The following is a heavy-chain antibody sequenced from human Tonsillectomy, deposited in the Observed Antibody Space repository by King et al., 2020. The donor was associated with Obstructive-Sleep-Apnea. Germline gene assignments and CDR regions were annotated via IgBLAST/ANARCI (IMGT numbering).Heavy chain of an antibody. J-gene: IGHJ3*02. D-gene: IGHD1-20*01. CDR2: ISSSSSYI. Sequence: VQLVESGGGLVKPGGSLRLSCAASGFTFSSYSMNWVRQAPGKGLEWVSSISSSSSYISYADSLKGRFTISRDNAENSLYLQMNSLRAEDTAVYYCARDLITGEGSQYAFDIWGQGTMVTVSS. CDR1: GFTFSSYS. CDR3: ARDLITGEGSQYAFDI. V-gene: IGHV3-21*01.